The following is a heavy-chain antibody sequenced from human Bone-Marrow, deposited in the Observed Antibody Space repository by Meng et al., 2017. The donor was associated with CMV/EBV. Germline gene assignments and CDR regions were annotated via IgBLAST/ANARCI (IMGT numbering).Heavy chain of an antibody. Sequence: GGSLRLSCAASGFTFSSYWMSWVRQAPGKGLEWVANIKQDGSEKYYVDSVKGRFTISRDNSKNSLYLQMNSLRAEDTAVYYCARDMSQLPYFYYGLDVWGQGTTVTVSS. CDR3: ARDMSQLPYFYYGLDV. CDR1: GFTFSSYW. V-gene: IGHV3-7*01. CDR2: IKQDGSEK. J-gene: IGHJ6*02. D-gene: IGHD2-2*01.